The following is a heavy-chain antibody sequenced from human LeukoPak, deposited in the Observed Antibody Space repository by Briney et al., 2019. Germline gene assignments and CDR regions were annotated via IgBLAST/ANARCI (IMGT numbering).Heavy chain of an antibody. CDR2: IYTSGST. Sequence: PSETLSLTCTVSGGSISSYYWSWIRQPPGKGLEWIGYIYTSGSTNYNPSLKSRVTISVDTSKNQFSLKLSSVTAADTAVYYCARHVAQPPTVTLWFDPWGQGTLVTVSS. CDR1: GGSISSYY. D-gene: IGHD4-17*01. CDR3: ARHVAQPPTVTLWFDP. J-gene: IGHJ5*02. V-gene: IGHV4-4*09.